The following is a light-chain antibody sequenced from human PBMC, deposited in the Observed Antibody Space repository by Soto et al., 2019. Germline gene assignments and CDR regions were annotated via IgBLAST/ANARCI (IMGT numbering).Light chain of an antibody. Sequence: DIQMTQSPTSLSASVGDRVTITCRASQGIRNYVAWYQQIPGKAPKLLIYAASTLQSGVPSRFSGSGSGTDFPPTINALQPENVQTYSCQNYSIFPFFAPGTKVKSN. J-gene: IGKJ3*01. CDR3: QNYSIFPF. CDR2: AAS. CDR1: QGIRNY. V-gene: IGKV1-27*01.